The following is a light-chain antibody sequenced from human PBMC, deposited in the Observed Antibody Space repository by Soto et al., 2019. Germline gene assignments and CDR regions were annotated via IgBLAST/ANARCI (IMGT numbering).Light chain of an antibody. V-gene: IGKV1-5*03. Sequence: DIQMTQSPSTLSASVGDRVTITCRASQSISSWLAWYQQKPGKSPKLLIYKASIVESGVPSRCSGSGAGTEFTLTISSLQPDDFATYYCQQYNSLWTFGQGTKVEIK. CDR2: KAS. CDR3: QQYNSLWT. J-gene: IGKJ1*01. CDR1: QSISSW.